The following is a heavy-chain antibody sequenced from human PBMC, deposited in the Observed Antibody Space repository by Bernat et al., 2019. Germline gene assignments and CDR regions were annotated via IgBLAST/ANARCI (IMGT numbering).Heavy chain of an antibody. CDR3: AREDYGDYEIDAFDI. Sequence: QVQLVESGGGVVQPGRSLRLSCAASGFTFSSYAMHWVRQAPGKGLEWVAVISYAGSNKYSADSVKGRFTISRDNSKNTLYLQMNSLRAEDTAVYYCAREDYGDYEIDAFDIWGQGTMVTVSS. V-gene: IGHV3-30-3*01. D-gene: IGHD4-17*01. CDR1: GFTFSSYA. J-gene: IGHJ3*02. CDR2: ISYAGSNK.